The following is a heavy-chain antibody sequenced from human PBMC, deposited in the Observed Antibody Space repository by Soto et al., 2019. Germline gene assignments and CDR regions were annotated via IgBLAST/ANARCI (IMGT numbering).Heavy chain of an antibody. CDR2: IKSKTDGGTT. Sequence: VGSLRLSGAASGFTFSNAWMSWVRQAPGKGLEWVGRIKSKTDGGTTDYAAPVKGRFAISRDDSKNTLYLQMNSLKTEDTAVYYCTTDLIVVVTAISMDVWGQGTTVTVSS. J-gene: IGHJ6*02. D-gene: IGHD2-21*02. CDR1: GFTFSNAW. V-gene: IGHV3-15*01. CDR3: TTDLIVVVTAISMDV.